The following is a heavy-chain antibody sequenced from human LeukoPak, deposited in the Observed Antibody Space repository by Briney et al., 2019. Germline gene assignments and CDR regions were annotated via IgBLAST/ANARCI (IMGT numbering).Heavy chain of an antibody. V-gene: IGHV1-2*02. J-gene: IGHJ4*02. Sequence: ASVKVSCKASGYTFTGYYMHWVRQAPGQGLEWMGWINPNSGGTNYAQKFQGRVTMTRDTSISTAYMELSRLRSDDTAVYYCARAQYYDFWSGYNFFDYWGQGTLVTVSS. CDR3: ARAQYYDFWSGYNFFDY. CDR1: GYTFTGYY. CDR2: INPNSGGT. D-gene: IGHD3-3*01.